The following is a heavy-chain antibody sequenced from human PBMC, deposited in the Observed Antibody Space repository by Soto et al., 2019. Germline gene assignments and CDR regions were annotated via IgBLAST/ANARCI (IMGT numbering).Heavy chain of an antibody. J-gene: IGHJ4*02. D-gene: IGHD2-2*01. CDR3: VKDKVGCSSNSCPTGFDY. CDR2: ISGSGGST. CDR1: GFTFSSYA. Sequence: GGSLRLSCAASGFTFSSYAMSWVRQAPGKVLEWVSAISGSGGSTDYADAGKGRCTISRDNSKNTLYLQMNSLRAEDTAVYYCVKDKVGCSSNSCPTGFDYCGQGTPVTVSS. V-gene: IGHV3-23*01.